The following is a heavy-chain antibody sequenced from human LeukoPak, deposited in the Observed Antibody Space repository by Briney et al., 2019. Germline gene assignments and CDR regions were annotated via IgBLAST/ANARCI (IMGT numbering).Heavy chain of an antibody. V-gene: IGHV4-4*09. J-gene: IGHJ4*02. CDR2: IYHSGIS. CDR1: GASIDSPY. Sequence: RASETLSLTCSVSGASIDSPYWTWIRQPPGKGLEWMGYIYHSGISNSSPSLKTRVTFSLDASRSQFSLKLRSVTASDTAVYYCARSVDIIASFGVVTPLDFWGRGTLVTVSS. D-gene: IGHD3-3*01. CDR3: ARSVDIIASFGVVTPLDF.